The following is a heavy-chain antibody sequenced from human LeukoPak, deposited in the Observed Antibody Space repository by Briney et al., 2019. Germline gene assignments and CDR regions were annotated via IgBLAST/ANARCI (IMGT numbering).Heavy chain of an antibody. Sequence: GGSLRLSCAASGFTFSSYGMSWVRQAPGKGLEWVSRIKSDGSSTSYADSVKGRFTISRDNAKNTLYLQMSSLRAEDTAVYYCARDRGSLEFDYWGQGTLVTVSS. CDR1: GFTFSSYG. CDR2: IKSDGSST. V-gene: IGHV3-74*01. D-gene: IGHD3-10*01. CDR3: ARDRGSLEFDY. J-gene: IGHJ4*02.